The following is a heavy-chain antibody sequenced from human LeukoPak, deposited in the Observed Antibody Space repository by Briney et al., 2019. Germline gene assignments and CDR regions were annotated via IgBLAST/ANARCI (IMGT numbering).Heavy chain of an antibody. Sequence: GATVKISCKASGYTFTDYYMHWARQAPGRGLEWMGWINPNSGGTNYAQKFQGRVTMTRDTSISTAYMELSRLRSDDTAVYYCAREGTIFGVVTPTFDYWGQGTLVTVSS. V-gene: IGHV1-2*02. CDR3: AREGTIFGVVTPTFDY. CDR1: GYTFTDYY. CDR2: INPNSGGT. D-gene: IGHD3-3*01. J-gene: IGHJ4*02.